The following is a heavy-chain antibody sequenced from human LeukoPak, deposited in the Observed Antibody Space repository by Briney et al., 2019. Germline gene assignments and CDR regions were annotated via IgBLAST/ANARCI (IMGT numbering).Heavy chain of an antibody. Sequence: SETLSLTCTVSGGSISSYYWSWIRQPPGKGLEWIGCIYYSGGTNYNPSLKSRVTISVDTSKNQFSLKLSSVTAADTAVYYCARWWYSSSSKKYMDVWGKGTTVTVSS. CDR2: IYYSGGT. V-gene: IGHV4-59*01. J-gene: IGHJ6*03. CDR3: ARWWYSSSSKKYMDV. CDR1: GGSISSYY. D-gene: IGHD6-13*01.